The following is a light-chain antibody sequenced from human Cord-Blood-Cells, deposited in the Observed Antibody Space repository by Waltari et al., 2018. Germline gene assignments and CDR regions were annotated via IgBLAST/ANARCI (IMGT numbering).Light chain of an antibody. CDR1: SSDVVGYNY. CDR3: SSYTSSSRV. CDR2: DVS. Sequence: QSALTQPASVSGSPGQSITISCTGTSSDVVGYNYVSWYQQHPGKAPKLMIYDVSNRPSGVSNRCSGSKSGNTASMTISGLQAEDEADYYCSSYTSSSRVFGGGTKLTVL. V-gene: IGLV2-14*03. J-gene: IGLJ3*02.